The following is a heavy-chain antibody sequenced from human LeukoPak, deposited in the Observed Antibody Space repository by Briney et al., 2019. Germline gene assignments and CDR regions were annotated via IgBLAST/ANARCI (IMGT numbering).Heavy chain of an antibody. Sequence: GGSLRLSCAASGFTFSSYWMSWVRQAPGKGLEWVANIKQDGSEKYYVDSVKGRFTISRDNAKNSLYLRMNSLRAEDTAVYYCARAVSYDSSGYYRGGYFDYWGQGTLVTVSS. V-gene: IGHV3-7*01. CDR3: ARAVSYDSSGYYRGGYFDY. D-gene: IGHD3-22*01. J-gene: IGHJ4*02. CDR2: IKQDGSEK. CDR1: GFTFSSYW.